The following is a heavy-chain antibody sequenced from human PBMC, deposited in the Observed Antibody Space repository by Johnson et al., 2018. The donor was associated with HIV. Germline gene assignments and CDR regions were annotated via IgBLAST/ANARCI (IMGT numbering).Heavy chain of an antibody. CDR3: ARDAKVGYGDAFDI. J-gene: IGHJ3*02. CDR2: INSDGSST. Sequence: VHLVESGGGLVQSGGSLRLSCAASGFTFSNHWMHWVRQAPGKGLVWVSRINSDGSSTTYADSVKGRFTISRDNAKNTLYLQMNSLRAEDTAVFYCARDAKVGYGDAFDIWGHGTMVTVSS. CDR1: GFTFSNHW. V-gene: IGHV3-74*01. D-gene: IGHD5-12*01.